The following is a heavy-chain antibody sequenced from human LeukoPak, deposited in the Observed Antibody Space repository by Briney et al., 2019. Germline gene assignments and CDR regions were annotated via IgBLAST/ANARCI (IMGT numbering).Heavy chain of an antibody. CDR2: IYSGGST. V-gene: IGHV3-66*02. CDR3: ARSIVATINA. D-gene: IGHD5-12*01. Sequence: GESLRLSCAASGFTVSSNYMSWVRQAPGKGLEWVSVIYSGGSTYYADPVKGRFTISRDNSKNTLYLQMNSLRAEDTTVYYCARSIVATINAWGQGTLVTVSS. CDR1: GFTVSSNY. J-gene: IGHJ5*02.